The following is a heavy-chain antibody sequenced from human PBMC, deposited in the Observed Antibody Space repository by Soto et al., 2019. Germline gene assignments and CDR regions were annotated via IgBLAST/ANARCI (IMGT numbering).Heavy chain of an antibody. CDR2: INAGNGNT. CDR3: ARTTIGGCSSTSCYSLNYFDY. J-gene: IGHJ4*02. V-gene: IGHV1-3*01. CDR1: GYTFTSYA. D-gene: IGHD2-2*01. Sequence: ASVKVSCKASGYTFTSYAMHWVRQAPGQRLEWMGWINAGNGNTKYSQKFQGRVRITKDKSTSTAYMELSSLRSEDTAVYYCARTTIGGCSSTSCYSLNYFDYWGQGTLVTVSS.